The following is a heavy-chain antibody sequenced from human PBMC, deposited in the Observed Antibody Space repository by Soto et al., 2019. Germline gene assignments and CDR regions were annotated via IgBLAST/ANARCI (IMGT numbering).Heavy chain of an antibody. CDR1: GYTFTSYG. V-gene: IGHV1-18*01. CDR3: ASFPHSGWYVGGPYYYYGMDV. D-gene: IGHD6-19*01. CDR2: ISAYNGNT. J-gene: IGHJ6*02. Sequence: GASVKVSCKASGYTFTSYGISWVRQAPGQGLEWMGWISAYNGNTNYAQKLQGRVTMTTDTSTSTAYMELRSLRSDDTAVYYCASFPHSGWYVGGPYYYYGMDVWGQGTTVTVSS.